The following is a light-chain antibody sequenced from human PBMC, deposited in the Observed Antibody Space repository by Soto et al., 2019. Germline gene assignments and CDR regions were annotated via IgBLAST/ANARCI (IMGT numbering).Light chain of an antibody. V-gene: IGLV1-47*01. CDR3: ASWDDSLSGVV. Sequence: QSVLTQPSSASGTPGQRVTISCSGSSSNIGSNYVYWYQQLPGTAPKLLIYRNNQRPSGVPDRFSGSKSGTSAFLAISGLRSEDEADYYCASWDDSLSGVVFGGGTKLTVL. CDR1: SSNIGSNY. CDR2: RNN. J-gene: IGLJ2*01.